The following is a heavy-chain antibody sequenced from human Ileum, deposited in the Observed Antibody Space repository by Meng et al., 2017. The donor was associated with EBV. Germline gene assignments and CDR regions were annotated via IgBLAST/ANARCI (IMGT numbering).Heavy chain of an antibody. CDR2: VYHDGAT. V-gene: IGHV4-4*02. CDR3: ARSSPIVRGLDY. Sequence: QGQLQGSGPGLVQPSGTLSLTCVVSGDAVSGSDWWSWVRQPPGKGLEWIGEVYHDGATNYHPSLKSRVTISLDKSKNKVNLHLNSLTAADTAVYFCARSSPIVRGLDYWGQGTLVTVSS. D-gene: IGHD3-10*01. J-gene: IGHJ4*02. CDR1: GDAVSGSDW.